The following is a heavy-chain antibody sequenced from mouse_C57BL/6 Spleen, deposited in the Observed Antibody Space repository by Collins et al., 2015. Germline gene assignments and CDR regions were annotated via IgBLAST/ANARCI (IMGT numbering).Heavy chain of an antibody. CDR3: NAKYDDAMDY. D-gene: IGHD2-14*01. Sequence: EVQLQQSGAELVRSGASVKLSCTASGFNIKDYYMHWVKQRPEQGLEWIGWIDPENGDTEYAPKFQGKATMTADTSSNTAYLQLSSLTSEDTAVYYCNAKYDDAMDYWGQGTSVTVSS. CDR2: IDPENGDT. J-gene: IGHJ4*01. CDR1: GFNIKDYY. V-gene: IGHV14-4*02.